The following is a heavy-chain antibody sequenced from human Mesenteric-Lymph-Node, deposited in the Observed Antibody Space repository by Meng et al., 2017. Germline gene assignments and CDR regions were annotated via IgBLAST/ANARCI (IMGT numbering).Heavy chain of an antibody. Sequence: QVQLVQSGVELKKPGASVKVSCEASGYTFSRYSMHWGRQAPGQGLEWMGWINTDTGKPTYAQGFTGRFVFSLDTSVRAAYLQICSLKAEDTAVYYCARYTSGWYDSWGQGTLVTVSS. CDR1: GYTFSRYS. J-gene: IGHJ5*01. CDR2: INTDTGKP. D-gene: IGHD6-19*01. V-gene: IGHV7-4-1*01. CDR3: ARYTSGWYDS.